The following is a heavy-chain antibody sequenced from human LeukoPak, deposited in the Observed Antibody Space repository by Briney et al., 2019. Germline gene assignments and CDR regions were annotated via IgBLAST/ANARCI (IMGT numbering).Heavy chain of an antibody. V-gene: IGHV3-30*03. CDR2: ISYDGSNK. J-gene: IGHJ6*03. D-gene: IGHD4-23*01. CDR1: GFTFSSYG. Sequence: PGRSLRLSCAASGFTFSSYGMHWVRQAPGKGLEWVAVISYDGSNKYYADSVKGRFTISRDNSKNTLYLQMNSLKTEDTAVYYCTTLDYGGIVYYYYYMDVWGKGTTVTVSS. CDR3: TTLDYGGIVYYYYYMDV.